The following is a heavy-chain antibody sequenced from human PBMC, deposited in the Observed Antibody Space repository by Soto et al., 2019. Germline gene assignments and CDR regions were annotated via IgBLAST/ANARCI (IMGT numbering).Heavy chain of an antibody. CDR3: STALRRDSAWVGY. CDR2: IRSNADGGTT. Sequence: EVQLVESGGGLVKPGGSLRLSCAASGFPFIDASMSWVRQAPGKGLQWIGRIRSNADGGTTDLTESVRGRVSISRDDSKDTLYLQMNSLKVEDTAVYFCSTALRRDSAWVGYWGLGTLVSVSS. CDR1: GFPFIDAS. V-gene: IGHV3-15*01. D-gene: IGHD5-18*01. J-gene: IGHJ4*02.